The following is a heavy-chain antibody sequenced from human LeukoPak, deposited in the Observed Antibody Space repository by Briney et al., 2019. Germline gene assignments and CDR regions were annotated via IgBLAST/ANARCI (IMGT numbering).Heavy chain of an antibody. V-gene: IGHV3-30*02. CDR1: GFTFSSYG. D-gene: IGHD3-3*01. Sequence: GGSLRLSCAAPGFTFSSYGMHWVRQAPGKGLEWVAFIRYDGSNKYYADSVKGRFTISRDNSKNTLYLQMNSLRAEDTAVYYCAKGQLEWLLTNQDIDYWGQGTLVRVSS. CDR3: AKGQLEWLLTNQDIDY. CDR2: IRYDGSNK. J-gene: IGHJ4*02.